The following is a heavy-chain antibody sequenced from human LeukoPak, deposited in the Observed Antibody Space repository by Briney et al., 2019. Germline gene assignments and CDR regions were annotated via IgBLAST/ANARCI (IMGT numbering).Heavy chain of an antibody. CDR3: AVTATARSEYFQH. CDR1: GFTFSDSY. Sequence: GGSLRLSCAAPGFTFSDSYMSWVRQAPGKGLEWISYISSSGSNVYYADPVKGRFTISRDNAKNSLYLQMNSLTAEDTAVYYCAVTATARSEYFQHWGQGTLVTVSS. D-gene: IGHD2-21*02. CDR2: ISSSGSNV. V-gene: IGHV3-11*01. J-gene: IGHJ1*01.